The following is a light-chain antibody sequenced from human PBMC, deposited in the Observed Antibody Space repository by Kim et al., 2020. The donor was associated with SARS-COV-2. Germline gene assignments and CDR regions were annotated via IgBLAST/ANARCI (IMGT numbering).Light chain of an antibody. CDR3: QAWDSSTGV. Sequence: SYELTQPPSVSASPGQTASITCSGDKLGDKYACWYQQKPGQSPVLVIYQDSKRPSGIPERFSGSNSGNTATLTISGTQAMDEADYYCQAWDSSTGVFGGGTQLTVL. CDR1: KLGDKY. CDR2: QDS. J-gene: IGLJ2*01. V-gene: IGLV3-1*01.